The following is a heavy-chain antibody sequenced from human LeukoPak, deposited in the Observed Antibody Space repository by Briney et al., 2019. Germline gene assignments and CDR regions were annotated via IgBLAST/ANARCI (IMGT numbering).Heavy chain of an antibody. J-gene: IGHJ6*02. CDR1: GFTFSSYS. D-gene: IGHD6-19*01. V-gene: IGHV3-48*01. CDR3: ARGEQWLTPSPHGMDV. CDR2: ISSSSSTI. Sequence: GGSLRLSCAASGFTFSSYSMNWVRQAPGEGLEWVSYISSSSSTIYYADSVKGRFTISRDNAKNSLYLQMNSLRAEDTAVYYCARGEQWLTPSPHGMDVWGQGTTVTVSS.